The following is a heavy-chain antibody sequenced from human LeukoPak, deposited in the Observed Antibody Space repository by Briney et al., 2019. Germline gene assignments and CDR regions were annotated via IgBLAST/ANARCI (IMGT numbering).Heavy chain of an antibody. Sequence: PGRSLRLSCAASGFTFSSYAMHWVRQAPGKGLEWVAVISYDGSNKYYADSVKGRFTISRDNSKNTLYLRMNSLRAEDTAVYYCARLEYYYGSGSYLPPDYWGQGTLVTVSS. CDR3: ARLEYYYGSGSYLPPDY. V-gene: IGHV3-30-3*01. J-gene: IGHJ4*02. CDR1: GFTFSSYA. D-gene: IGHD3-10*01. CDR2: ISYDGSNK.